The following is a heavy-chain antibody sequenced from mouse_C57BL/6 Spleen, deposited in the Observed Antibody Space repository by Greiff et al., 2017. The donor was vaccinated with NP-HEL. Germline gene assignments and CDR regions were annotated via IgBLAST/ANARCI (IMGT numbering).Heavy chain of an antibody. CDR1: GYAFTNYL. CDR2: INPGSGGT. J-gene: IGHJ2*01. V-gene: IGHV1-54*01. D-gene: IGHD2-4*01. CDR3: ARTDDYGFDY. Sequence: VKLQESGAELVRPGTSVKVSCKASGYAFTNYLIEWVKQRPGQGLEWIGVINPGSGGTNYNEKFKGKATLTADKSPSTAYMQLSSLTSEDSAVYFCARTDDYGFDYWGQGTTLTVSS.